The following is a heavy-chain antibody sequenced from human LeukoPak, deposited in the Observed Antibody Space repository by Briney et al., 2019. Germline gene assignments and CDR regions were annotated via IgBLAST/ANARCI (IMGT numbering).Heavy chain of an antibody. J-gene: IGHJ6*02. Sequence: ASVKVSCKASGYTFTSYDINWVRHANGQGLEWVGWMNPNSGNTGYAQKFQGRVTMTRNTSISTAYMELSSLRSEDTAVYYCARGAMVYAMSTYYYYGMDVWGQGTTVTVSS. CDR2: MNPNSGNT. V-gene: IGHV1-8*01. CDR1: GYTFTSYD. D-gene: IGHD2-8*01. CDR3: ARGAMVYAMSTYYYYGMDV.